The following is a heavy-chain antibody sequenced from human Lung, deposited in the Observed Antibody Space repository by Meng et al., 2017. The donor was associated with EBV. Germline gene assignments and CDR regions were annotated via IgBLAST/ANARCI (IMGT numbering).Heavy chain of an antibody. CDR1: GFTFSNAW. CDR2: ISGGYTT. J-gene: IGHJ4*02. CDR3: TKDSSNGYNSFDY. Sequence: GQLVGFGGGLVKPGGSLSLSCAASGFTFSNAWMTWVRQVPGKGLEWVSVISGGYTTYYADSVKGRFTISRDNSKNTLYLQMNNLRVEDTAVYYCTKDSSNGYNSFDYWGQGTLVTVSS. D-gene: IGHD5-24*01. V-gene: IGHV3-23*04.